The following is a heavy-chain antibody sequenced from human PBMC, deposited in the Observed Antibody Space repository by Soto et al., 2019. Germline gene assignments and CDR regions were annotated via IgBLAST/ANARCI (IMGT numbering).Heavy chain of an antibody. CDR1: GFTFSSYG. CDR2: IWYDGSNK. Sequence: PGGSLRLSYAASGFTFSSYGMHWVRQAPGKGLEWVAVIWYDGSNKYYADSVKGRFTISRDNSKNTLYLQMNSLRAEDTAVYYCARDSRHYYGSGSYPGYYYYGMDVWGQGTTVTVSS. V-gene: IGHV3-33*01. CDR3: ARDSRHYYGSGSYPGYYYYGMDV. J-gene: IGHJ6*02. D-gene: IGHD3-10*01.